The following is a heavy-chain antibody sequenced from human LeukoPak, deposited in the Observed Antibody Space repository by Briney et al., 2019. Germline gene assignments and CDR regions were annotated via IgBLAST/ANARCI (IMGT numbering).Heavy chain of an antibody. Sequence: SETLSLTCTVSGGSISSYYWSWIRQPPGKGLEWVGYIYDSGSTNYNPSLKSRVTISVDTSKNQFSLKLSSVTAADTAVYYCACLTTADAFDIWGQGTTVTVSS. CDR2: IYDSGST. V-gene: IGHV4-59*01. CDR3: ACLTTADAFDI. D-gene: IGHD3-22*01. J-gene: IGHJ3*02. CDR1: GGSISSYY.